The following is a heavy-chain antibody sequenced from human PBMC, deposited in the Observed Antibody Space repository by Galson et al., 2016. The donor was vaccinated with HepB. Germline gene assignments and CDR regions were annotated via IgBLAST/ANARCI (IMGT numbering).Heavy chain of an antibody. D-gene: IGHD6-19*01. V-gene: IGHV1-18*01. Sequence: SVKVSCKASGYTFTLYDISWVRQAPGQGLEWMGWINPNNGNTNYVQKLQDRVTMTTDTSTSTAYMELRSLKFDDAAVYYCARDYQWLVSGAYWGQGTLVTVSS. CDR3: ARDYQWLVSGAY. J-gene: IGHJ4*02. CDR2: INPNNGNT. CDR1: GYTFTLYD.